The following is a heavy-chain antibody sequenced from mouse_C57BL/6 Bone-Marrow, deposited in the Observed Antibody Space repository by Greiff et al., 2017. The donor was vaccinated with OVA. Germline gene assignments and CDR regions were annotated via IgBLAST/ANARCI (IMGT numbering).Heavy chain of an antibody. D-gene: IGHD3-2*02. CDR2: IYPGDGDT. CDR1: GYAFSSYW. Sequence: VKLQESGAELVKPGASVKISCKASGYAFSSYWMNWVKQRPGKGLEWIGQIYPGDGDTNYNGKFKGKATLTADKSSSTAYMQLSSLTSEDSAVYFCARRPAQATFDYWGQGTTLTVSS. CDR3: ARRPAQATFDY. V-gene: IGHV1-80*01. J-gene: IGHJ2*01.